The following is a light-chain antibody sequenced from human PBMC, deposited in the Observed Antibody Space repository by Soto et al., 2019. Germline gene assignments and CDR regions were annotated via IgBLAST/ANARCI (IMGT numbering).Light chain of an antibody. CDR3: QQYNSYWT. J-gene: IGKJ1*01. CDR1: RNIGSW. V-gene: IGKV1-5*03. CDR2: KAS. Sequence: DIQMTQSPSTLSASIGDRVTITCRASRNIGSWLAWYQQKAGKAPNLLIYKASTLETGVPSRFSGSASGTEFPLTISSLQPDDFATYYCQQYNSYWTFGQGTKVDI.